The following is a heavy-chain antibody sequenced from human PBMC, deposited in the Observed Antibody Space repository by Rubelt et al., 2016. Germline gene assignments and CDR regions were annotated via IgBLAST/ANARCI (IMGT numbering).Heavy chain of an antibody. CDR3: ARDPLVGVYYGMDV. CDR2: ISYDGSNK. Sequence: EWVAVISYDGSNKYYADSVKGRFTISRDNSKNTLYLQMNSLRAEDTAVYYCARDPLVGVYYGMDVWGQGTTVTVSS. D-gene: IGHD2-2*01. V-gene: IGHV3-30*03. J-gene: IGHJ6*02.